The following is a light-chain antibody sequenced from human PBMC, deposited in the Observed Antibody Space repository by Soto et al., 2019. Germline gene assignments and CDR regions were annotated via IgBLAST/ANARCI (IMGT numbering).Light chain of an antibody. V-gene: IGKV1-5*01. Sequence: DIQMTQSPSTLSASVGDRVTITCRASQSISSWLAWYQQKPGKATKLLIYDASSLESGVPSRFSGSGSGTDFPLTISSLQPDDFATYYCQQYNSYSGTFGQGTKVEIK. CDR1: QSISSW. CDR2: DAS. J-gene: IGKJ1*01. CDR3: QQYNSYSGT.